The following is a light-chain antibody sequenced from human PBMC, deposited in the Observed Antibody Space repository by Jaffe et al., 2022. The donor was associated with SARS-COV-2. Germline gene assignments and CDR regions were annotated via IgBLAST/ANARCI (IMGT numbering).Light chain of an antibody. CDR3: AVWDDRLNAWV. Sequence: QSVLTQPPSMSEAPRQRVTISCSGSRSNIGNNAVNWYQKLPGKAPKLLIYYNDLVSSGVSDRFSGSKSGTSASLAISGLQSEDEADYYCAVWDDRLNAWVFGGGTKLTVL. CDR2: YND. CDR1: RSNIGNNA. V-gene: IGLV1-36*01. J-gene: IGLJ3*02.